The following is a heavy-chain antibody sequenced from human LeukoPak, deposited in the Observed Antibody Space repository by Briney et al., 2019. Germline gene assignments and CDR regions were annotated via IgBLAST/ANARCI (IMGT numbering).Heavy chain of an antibody. Sequence: GGSLRHSCAASGFTFSSYSMNWVRQAPGKGLEWVSSISSSSSYIYYADSVKGRFTISRNNAKNSLYLQMNSLRAEDTAVYYCVADYGGNSVFDYWGQGTLVTVSS. V-gene: IGHV3-21*01. J-gene: IGHJ4*02. D-gene: IGHD4-23*01. CDR3: VADYGGNSVFDY. CDR2: ISSSSSYI. CDR1: GFTFSSYS.